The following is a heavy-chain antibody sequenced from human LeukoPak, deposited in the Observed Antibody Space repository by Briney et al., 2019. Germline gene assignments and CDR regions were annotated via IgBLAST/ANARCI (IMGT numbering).Heavy chain of an antibody. CDR3: ALAVPAAIHNWFDP. J-gene: IGHJ5*02. Sequence: PGGSLRLSCAPSGFTHSSYDMSWLRQAPGKGLEWVSAISGSGGSTYYADSVKGRFTISRDNSKNTLYLRMNSLRAEDTAVYYCALAVPAAIHNWFDPWGQGTLVTVSS. D-gene: IGHD6-19*01. CDR1: GFTHSSYD. V-gene: IGHV3-23*01. CDR2: ISGSGGST.